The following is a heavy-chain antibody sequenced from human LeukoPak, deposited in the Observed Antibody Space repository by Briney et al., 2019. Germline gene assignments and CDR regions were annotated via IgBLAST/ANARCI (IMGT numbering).Heavy chain of an antibody. D-gene: IGHD1-26*01. CDR2: INHSGST. CDR3: ARGEWELGY. V-gene: IGHV4-34*01. J-gene: IGHJ4*02. CDR1: GGSFSGYY. Sequence: PSETLSLTCAVYGGSFSGYYWSWIRQPPGKGLEWIGEINHSGSTNYNPSLKSRVTMSVDTSKNQFSLKLSSVTAADTAVYYCARGEWELGYWGQGTLVTVSS.